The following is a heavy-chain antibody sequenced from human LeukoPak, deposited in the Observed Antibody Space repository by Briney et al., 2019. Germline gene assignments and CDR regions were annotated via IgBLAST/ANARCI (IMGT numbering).Heavy chain of an antibody. CDR3: ARFISSLSAYDF. D-gene: IGHD3-16*02. Sequence: ASVKVSCKASGYTFTGYYMHWVRQAPGQGLEWMGWINPNSGGTNYAQKFQGRVTMTRDTSISTAYMELSRLRSDDAAVYYCARFISSLSAYDFWGQGTMVTVSS. CDR1: GYTFTGYY. J-gene: IGHJ3*01. CDR2: INPNSGGT. V-gene: IGHV1-2*02.